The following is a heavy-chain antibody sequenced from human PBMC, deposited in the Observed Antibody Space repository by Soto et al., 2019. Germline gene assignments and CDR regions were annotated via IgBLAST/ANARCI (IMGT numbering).Heavy chain of an antibody. Sequence: QVQLVESGGGLVKTGGSLRLSCAASGFSLSDYYMSWIRQAPGKGLEWISYISIAGGTIHYADSVKGRFTISRDNAKNSLYLQMNSLRAEDSAVYYYARDKTTGWSPLDYWGQGTLVTVSS. CDR3: ARDKTTGWSPLDY. J-gene: IGHJ4*02. CDR1: GFSLSDYY. V-gene: IGHV3-11*01. CDR2: ISIAGGTI. D-gene: IGHD6-19*01.